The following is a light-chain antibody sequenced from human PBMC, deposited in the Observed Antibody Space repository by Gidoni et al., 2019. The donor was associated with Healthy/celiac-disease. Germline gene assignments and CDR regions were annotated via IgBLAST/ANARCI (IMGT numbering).Light chain of an antibody. V-gene: IGLV1-40*01. CDR3: QPDDSSLSGFVV. Sequence: QAVVTPPPSVSGAPGQRVTISCTGSSSNIGAGYDVHWYQQLPGTAPTLLIYGNSNRPSGVPARLSGSKSCTSASPATTGLQAADEAAYYCQPDDSSLSGFVVFGGGTKLTVL. CDR1: SSNIGAGYD. CDR2: GNS. J-gene: IGLJ2*01.